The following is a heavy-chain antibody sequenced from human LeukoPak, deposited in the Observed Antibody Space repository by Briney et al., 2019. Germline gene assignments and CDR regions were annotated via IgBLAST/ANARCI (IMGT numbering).Heavy chain of an antibody. D-gene: IGHD6-6*01. CDR1: GGTFSSYA. CDR3: ATRGIAARPGSIGNWFDP. V-gene: IGHV1-69*04. Sequence: EASVKVSCKASGGTFSSYAISWVRQAPGQGLEWMGRIIPILGIANYAQKFQGRVTITADKSTSTAYMELSSLRSEDTAVYYCATRGIAARPGSIGNWFDPWGQGTLVTVSS. J-gene: IGHJ5*02. CDR2: IIPILGIA.